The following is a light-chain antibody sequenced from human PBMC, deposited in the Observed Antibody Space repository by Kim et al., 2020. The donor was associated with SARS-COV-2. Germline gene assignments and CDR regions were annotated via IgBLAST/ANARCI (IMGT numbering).Light chain of an antibody. CDR2: WAS. CDR1: QSVLYSSDSHNY. Sequence: DIVMTQSPDSLAVSLGERATINCKSSQSVLYSSDSHNYLAWYQQKPGQPPKLLIYWASTRESGVPDRFSASGSGTDFTLTISSLQAADVAVYYCQQYYSSWTFGQGTKVYIK. V-gene: IGKV4-1*01. CDR3: QQYYSSWT. J-gene: IGKJ1*01.